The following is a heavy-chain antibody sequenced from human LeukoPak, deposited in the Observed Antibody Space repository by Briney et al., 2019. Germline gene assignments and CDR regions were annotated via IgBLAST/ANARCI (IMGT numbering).Heavy chain of an antibody. CDR1: GGSISSYY. V-gene: IGHV4-59*08. Sequence: SETLSLTCTVSGGSISSYYWSWIPQPPGKGLEWIGYIYYSGSTNYNPSLKSRVTISVDTSKNQFSLKLSSVTAADTAVYYCARHASEGGPAAAGYYYYGMDVWGQGTTVTVSS. CDR3: ARHASEGGPAAAGYYYYGMDV. J-gene: IGHJ6*02. D-gene: IGHD6-13*01. CDR2: IYYSGST.